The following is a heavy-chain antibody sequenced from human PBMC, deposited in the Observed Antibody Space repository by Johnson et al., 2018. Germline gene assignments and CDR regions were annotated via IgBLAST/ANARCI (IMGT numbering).Heavy chain of an antibody. CDR2: IWYDGSNK. D-gene: IGHD1-7*01. J-gene: IGHJ6*02. CDR3: GGAYNWNLGGMDV. V-gene: IGHV3-33*01. Sequence: QVQLVETGGGVVQPGRSLRLSCAASGFTFSSYGMHWVRQAPGKGLEWVAVIWYDGSNKYYADSVKGRFTISRDNSKNTLYLQMNSLRAEDRAVDYCGGAYNWNLGGMDVWGQGTTVTVS. CDR1: GFTFSSYG.